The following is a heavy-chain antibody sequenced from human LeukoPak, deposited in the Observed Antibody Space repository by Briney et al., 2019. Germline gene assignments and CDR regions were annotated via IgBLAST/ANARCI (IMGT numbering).Heavy chain of an antibody. CDR3: ARADIVATITGFIDY. D-gene: IGHD5-12*01. V-gene: IGHV4-34*01. CDR1: GGSISSYY. CDR2: INHSGST. J-gene: IGHJ4*02. Sequence: SSETLSLTCTVSGGSISSYYWSWIRQPPGKGLEWIGEINHSGSTNYNPSLKSRVTISVDTSKNQFSLKLSSVTAADTAVYYCARADIVATITGFIDYWGQGTLVTVSS.